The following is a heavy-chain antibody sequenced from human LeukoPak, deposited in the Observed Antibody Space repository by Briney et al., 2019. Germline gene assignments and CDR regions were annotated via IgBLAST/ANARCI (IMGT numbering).Heavy chain of an antibody. Sequence: GESLKISCAASGFTFSTYSMNWVRQAAGKGLEWPSHISSGTIDYADSVKGRFTISRDIGKNSLYLQMNSLRAEDTAVYYCARDFGYSFDYWGQGTLVTVSS. CDR3: ARDFGYSFDY. V-gene: IGHV3-48*01. CDR2: ISSGTI. D-gene: IGHD1-26*01. CDR1: GFTFSTYS. J-gene: IGHJ4*02.